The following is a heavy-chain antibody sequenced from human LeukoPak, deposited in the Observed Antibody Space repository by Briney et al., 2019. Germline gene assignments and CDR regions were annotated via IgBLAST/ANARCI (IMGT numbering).Heavy chain of an antibody. CDR3: ARAPGAALD. D-gene: IGHD2-15*01. Sequence: SETLSLTCAVYGGSFSGYYWSWIRQPPGKGLEWIGKINHSGSTNYNPSLKSRVTVSLDTSKNQFSLKLSSVTAADTAVYYCARAPGAALDWGQGTLVTVSS. V-gene: IGHV4-34*01. J-gene: IGHJ4*02. CDR2: INHSGST. CDR1: GGSFSGYY.